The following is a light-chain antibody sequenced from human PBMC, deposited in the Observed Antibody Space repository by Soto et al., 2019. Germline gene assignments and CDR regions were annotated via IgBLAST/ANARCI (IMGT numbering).Light chain of an antibody. Sequence: QSVLTQPASVSGSPGQSITISCTGTSSDVGDYYVSWYQQHPGKAPKLMIYDVSNRPSGVSNRFSGSKSGNTASLTISGLQAEDEADYYCSSYERSSTLYVLGTGTKVTVL. J-gene: IGLJ1*01. V-gene: IGLV2-14*03. CDR3: SSYERSSTLYV. CDR2: DVS. CDR1: SSDVGDYY.